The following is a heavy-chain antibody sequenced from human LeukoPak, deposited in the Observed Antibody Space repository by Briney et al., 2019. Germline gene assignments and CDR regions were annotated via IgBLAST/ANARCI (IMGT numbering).Heavy chain of an antibody. V-gene: IGHV4-30-4*01. CDR1: GGSISSGDYY. CDR2: IYYSGST. D-gene: IGHD6-13*01. Sequence: SETLSLTCTVSGGSISSGDYYWSWIRQPPGKGLEWIGYIYYSGSTYYNSSLQSRVTLSVDTSKNQFSLKLSSVTAADTAVYYCARRRWAAAGTLRWFDPWGQGTLVTVSS. J-gene: IGHJ5*02. CDR3: ARRRWAAAGTLRWFDP.